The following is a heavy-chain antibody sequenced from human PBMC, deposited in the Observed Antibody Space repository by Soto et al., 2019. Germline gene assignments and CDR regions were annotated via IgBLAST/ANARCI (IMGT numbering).Heavy chain of an antibody. Sequence: GASVKVSCKASGYDFSSFGTDWVRQAPGQGLEWMGWISIDKGDTVYAEKFQDRVSMTTDTSTSTAYLELRGLRSADTAVYYCARDGGFHRLPATIWGEFFFFGLDVWGQATTVPVS. CDR3: ARDGGFHRLPATIWGEFFFFGLDV. CDR1: GYDFSSFG. J-gene: IGHJ6*02. CDR2: ISIDKGDT. V-gene: IGHV1-18*04. D-gene: IGHD2-2*02.